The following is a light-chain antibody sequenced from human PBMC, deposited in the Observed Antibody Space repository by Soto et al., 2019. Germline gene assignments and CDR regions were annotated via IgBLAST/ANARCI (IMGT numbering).Light chain of an antibody. CDR3: AAWDASRNGYV. CDR1: TSNIGSNT. CDR2: SNN. V-gene: IGLV1-44*01. J-gene: IGLJ1*01. Sequence: QSVLTQPPSVSAAPRQKVTISCSGTTSNIGSNTVNWYQHLPGTAPKLLIYSNNQRPSGVPDRFSGSKSGTSASLAVSGLQSEDEAHYYCAAWDASRNGYVFGTGTKVTV.